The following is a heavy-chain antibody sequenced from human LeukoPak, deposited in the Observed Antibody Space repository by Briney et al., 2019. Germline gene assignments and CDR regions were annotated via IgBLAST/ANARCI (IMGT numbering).Heavy chain of an antibody. Sequence: SQTLSLTCAISGDSVSSKSVTWNWIRQSPSRGLEWLGMTDYRSKWYNNYALSVKSRITINPDTSKNQFSLQLNSVTPEDSAIYYCTRDPAYSSDWTKNAFDIWGQGTMVTVTS. CDR2: TDYRSKWYN. D-gene: IGHD6-19*01. J-gene: IGHJ3*02. V-gene: IGHV6-1*01. CDR1: GDSVSSKSVT. CDR3: TRDPAYSSDWTKNAFDI.